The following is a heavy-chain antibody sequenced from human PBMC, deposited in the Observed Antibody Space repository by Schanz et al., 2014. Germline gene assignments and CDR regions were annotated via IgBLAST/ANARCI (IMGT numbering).Heavy chain of an antibody. J-gene: IGHJ5*01. CDR3: AKTPREYCNYDNCPNWFDS. D-gene: IGHD2-15*01. V-gene: IGHV3-23*04. CDR1: GFTFENYA. CDR2: IGNGGVTI. Sequence: EVQLVESGGGLVQPGGSLRLSCAASGFTFENYALTWVRQVPGKGLEWVSYIGNGGVTIYYADSVKGRFTISRDNSKNTLYLQMNSLRAEDTAVYYCAKTPREYCNYDNCPNWFDSWGQGTLVTASS.